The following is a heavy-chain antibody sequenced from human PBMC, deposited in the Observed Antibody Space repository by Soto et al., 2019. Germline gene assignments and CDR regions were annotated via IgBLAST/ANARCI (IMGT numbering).Heavy chain of an antibody. J-gene: IGHJ1*01. CDR1: GCTFSSYS. D-gene: IGHD1-26*01. V-gene: IGHV1-69*02. Sequence: SVKVSCKASGCTFSSYSISWARQAPGQGLEWMGRIVPILGIANYAQKFQGRVTITADKSTSTAYMELSSLRSEDTAVYYCAGFSGSYQNYFQHWGQGTLVTVSS. CDR2: IVPILGIA. CDR3: AGFSGSYQNYFQH.